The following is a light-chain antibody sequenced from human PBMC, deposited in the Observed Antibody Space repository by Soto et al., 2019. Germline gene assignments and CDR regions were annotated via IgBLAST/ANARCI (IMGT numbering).Light chain of an antibody. J-gene: IGLJ1*01. Sequence: QSVLTQPPSVSGAPGQRVTISCTGSSSNIGAGYDVHWYQQLPGTAPKLLIYGNSNRPSGVPDRVSGSKSGTSASLAITGRQADDEADYYCQSYDSSVTLRVFGTGTKLTVL. CDR2: GNS. CDR1: SSNIGAGYD. CDR3: QSYDSSVTLRV. V-gene: IGLV1-40*01.